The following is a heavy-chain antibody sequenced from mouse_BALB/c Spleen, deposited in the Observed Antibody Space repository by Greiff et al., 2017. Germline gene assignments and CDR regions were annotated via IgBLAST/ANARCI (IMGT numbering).Heavy chain of an antibody. CDR3: ARLDNYYFDY. D-gene: IGHD1-3*01. J-gene: IGHJ2*01. Sequence: QVQLKQSGAELVRPGVSVKISCKGSGYTFTDYAMHWVKQSHAKSLEWIGVISTYYGDASYNQKFKGKATMTVDKSSSTAYMELARLTSEDSAIYYCARLDNYYFDYWGQGTTLTVSS. CDR1: GYTFTDYA. V-gene: IGHV1S137*01. CDR2: ISTYYGDA.